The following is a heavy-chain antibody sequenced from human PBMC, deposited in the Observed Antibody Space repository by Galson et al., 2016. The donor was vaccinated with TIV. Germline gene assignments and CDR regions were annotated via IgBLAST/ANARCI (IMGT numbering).Heavy chain of an antibody. J-gene: IGHJ5*01. CDR2: IYTNVNA. CDR3: ARVNYDFWSTSFAHWFDS. V-gene: IGHV4-61*02. Sequence: TLSLTCTVSGGSISSGVHHWNWIRQPAGKGLEWIGRIYTNVNANYNPSLASRVTFSIDTYKNQFSLKLFSVNAADTAVYYCARVNYDFWSTSFAHWFDSWGQGTLVTVSS. CDR1: GGSISSGVHH. D-gene: IGHD3-3*01.